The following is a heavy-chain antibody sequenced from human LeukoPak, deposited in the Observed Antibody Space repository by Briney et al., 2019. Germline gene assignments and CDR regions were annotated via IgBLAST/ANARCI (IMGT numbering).Heavy chain of an antibody. Sequence: PSETLSLTCTVSGGSISSSSYYWGWIRQPPGKGLEWIGSIYYSGSTYYNPSLKSRVTISVDTSKNQFSLKLSSVTAADTAVYYCARHGQLLKDAFDIWGQGTMVTVSS. V-gene: IGHV4-39*01. CDR3: ARHGQLLKDAFDI. J-gene: IGHJ3*02. D-gene: IGHD2-2*01. CDR2: IYYSGST. CDR1: GGSISSSSYY.